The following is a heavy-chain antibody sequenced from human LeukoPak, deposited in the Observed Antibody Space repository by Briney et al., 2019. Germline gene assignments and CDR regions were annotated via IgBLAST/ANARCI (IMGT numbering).Heavy chain of an antibody. J-gene: IGHJ6*03. CDR3: VRDRNEYSPGYLHYYYMDV. CDR2: IYVDGKT. CDR1: AFSISNKY. D-gene: IGHD4-11*01. V-gene: IGHV3-66*01. Sequence: AGSLRLSCVVSAFSISNKYMSWVRQPPGTGLQWVSTIYVDGKTKYADPVKGRFTIARDSSKNTMCLHMTSLREEDTGVYHWVRDRNEYSPGYLHYYYMDVWGKGTTVTVSS.